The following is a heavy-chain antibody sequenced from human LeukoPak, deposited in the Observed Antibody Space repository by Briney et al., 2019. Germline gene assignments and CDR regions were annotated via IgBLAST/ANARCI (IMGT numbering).Heavy chain of an antibody. CDR1: GGSISSSSYY. D-gene: IGHD2-2*01. CDR2: IYYSGST. V-gene: IGHV4-39*01. J-gene: IGHJ4*02. Sequence: NLPETLSLTCTVSGGSISSSSYYWGWIRQPPGKGLEWIGSIYYSGSTYYNPSLKSRVTISVDTSKNQFSLKLSSVTAADTAVYYCAGQLGYCSSTSCYADKVDYWGQGTLVTVSS. CDR3: AGQLGYCSSTSCYADKVDY.